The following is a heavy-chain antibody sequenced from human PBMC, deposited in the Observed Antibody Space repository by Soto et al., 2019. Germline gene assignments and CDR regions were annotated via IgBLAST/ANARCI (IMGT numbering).Heavy chain of an antibody. V-gene: IGHV3-33*01. J-gene: IGHJ6*03. CDR3: ARANTYYDFDDILTGYFAEYYYYYMDV. D-gene: IGHD3-9*01. CDR2: IWYDGSNK. CDR1: GFTFSSYG. Sequence: GGSLRLSCAASGFTFSSYGMHWVRQAPGKGLEWVAVIWYDGSNKYYADSVKGRFTISRDNSKNTLYLQMNSLRAEDTALYYCARANTYYDFDDILTGYFAEYYYYYMDVWGKGTTVTVSS.